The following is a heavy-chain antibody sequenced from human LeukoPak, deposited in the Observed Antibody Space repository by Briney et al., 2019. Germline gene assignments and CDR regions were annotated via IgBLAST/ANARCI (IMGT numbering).Heavy chain of an antibody. CDR1: GYSFTSHG. J-gene: IGHJ6*03. V-gene: IGHV1-18*01. D-gene: IGHD3-22*01. CDR2: ISAYNCNT. Sequence: ASVKVSCKTSGYSFTSHGINWVRQAPGQGLEWMGWISAYNCNTNYAQKLQGRVTMTTDTSTSTAYMELRSLRSDDTAVYYCARDSVGYYDSSGYYYGGSGYYYYYMDVWGKGTTVTVSS. CDR3: ARDSVGYYDSSGYYYGGSGYYYYYMDV.